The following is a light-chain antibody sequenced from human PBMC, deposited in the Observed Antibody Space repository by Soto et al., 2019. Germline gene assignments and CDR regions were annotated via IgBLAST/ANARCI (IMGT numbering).Light chain of an antibody. CDR3: ATWDNSLNTVL. CDR2: DNN. V-gene: IGLV1-51*01. Sequence: QSVLTQPPSVTAAPGQTVTISCSGSTSNIGSNHVSWYQQLPETAPKLLIYDNNERPSGIPDRFSGAKSGTSATLGITGLPTGDEADYYCATWDNSLNTVLFGGGTKHTVL. J-gene: IGLJ2*01. CDR1: TSNIGSNH.